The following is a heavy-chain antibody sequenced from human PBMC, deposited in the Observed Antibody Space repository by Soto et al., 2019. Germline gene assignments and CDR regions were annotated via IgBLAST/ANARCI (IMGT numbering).Heavy chain of an antibody. CDR3: ARDAPYGDYNWFDP. CDR2: ISSGGDYI. CDR1: GFFFSVYS. Sequence: EVQLVESGGGLVKPGGSLRLSCVASGFFFSVYSMNWVRQAPGTGLEWVSYISSGGDYIYYADSVKGRFTISRDNAKNSLYLQMDCLRAEDTAVYYCARDAPYGDYNWFDPWGQGTLVTVSS. V-gene: IGHV3-21*01. J-gene: IGHJ5*02. D-gene: IGHD4-17*01.